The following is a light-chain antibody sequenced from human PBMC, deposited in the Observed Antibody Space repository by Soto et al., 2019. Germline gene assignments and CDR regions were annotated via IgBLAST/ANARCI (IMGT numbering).Light chain of an antibody. CDR2: GYS. V-gene: IGLV1-40*01. CDR3: QSYDSSLTCVV. J-gene: IGLJ2*01. CDR1: TSNIGASYG. Sequence: QSVLTQPPSVSGAPGQRVTISCTGSTSNIGASYGVHWYQHLPGTAPKLLIYGYSIRPSGVPDRFSGSKSGTSASLAITGLPPEDEADYYCQSYDSSLTCVVFGGGTQLTVL.